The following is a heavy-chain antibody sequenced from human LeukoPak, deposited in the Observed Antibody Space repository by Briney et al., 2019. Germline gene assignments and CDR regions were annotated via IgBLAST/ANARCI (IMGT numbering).Heavy chain of an antibody. D-gene: IGHD4-4*01. Sequence: GGSLRLSCAASGFTFSSYAMSWVRQAPGKGLEWVSAISGSSGSTYYADSVKGRFTISRDNSKNTLYLQMNSLRAEDTAVYYCATVSGAVTTYFDYWGQGTLVTVSS. V-gene: IGHV3-23*01. CDR2: ISGSSGST. CDR1: GFTFSSYA. CDR3: ATVSGAVTTYFDY. J-gene: IGHJ4*02.